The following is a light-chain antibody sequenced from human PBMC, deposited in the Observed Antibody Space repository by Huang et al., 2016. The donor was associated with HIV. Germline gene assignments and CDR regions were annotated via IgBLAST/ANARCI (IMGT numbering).Light chain of an antibody. J-gene: IGKJ1*01. CDR3: QQYDNSPGT. Sequence: EIVLTQSPGTLSLSPGKRTTLPCRASQSVNSNFLAWYQQKPGQAPRLLNFGASSRATGIPDRFSGSGSGTHFTLNISRLESEDFGVYYCQQYDNSPGTFGQGTKVEIK. CDR2: GAS. V-gene: IGKV3-20*01. CDR1: QSVNSNF.